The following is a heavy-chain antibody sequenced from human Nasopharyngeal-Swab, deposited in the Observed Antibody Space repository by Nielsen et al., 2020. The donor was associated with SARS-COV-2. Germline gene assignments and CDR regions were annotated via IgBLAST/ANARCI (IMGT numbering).Heavy chain of an antibody. V-gene: IGHV4-38-2*02. CDR2: IYHSGNT. D-gene: IGHD2-21*01. J-gene: IGHJ4*02. Sequence: SETLSLTCTVSGYSISSGYYWGWIRQPPGKGLEWIASIYHSGNTYYNPSLKSRVTISVDTSKNQFSLKLNSVTAADTALYLCVHLWLPGFWGQGTLVTVSS. CDR3: VHLWLPGF. CDR1: GYSISSGYY.